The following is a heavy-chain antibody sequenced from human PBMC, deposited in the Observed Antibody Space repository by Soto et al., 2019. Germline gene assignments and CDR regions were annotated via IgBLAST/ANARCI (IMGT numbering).Heavy chain of an antibody. CDR3: ATLQLGREEVFDS. CDR1: GFTFKTYS. D-gene: IGHD1-1*01. J-gene: IGHJ4*02. CDR2: ISETSLAI. Sequence: EVQLVESGGGLVQPGGSLRLSCAASGFTFKTYSRNWVRQAPGKGLEWVSYISETSLAIYYRDSVKGRFTISRDNAKNTLYLQMNSLRDEDTADYYCATLQLGREEVFDSWGQGTLVTVSS. V-gene: IGHV3-48*02.